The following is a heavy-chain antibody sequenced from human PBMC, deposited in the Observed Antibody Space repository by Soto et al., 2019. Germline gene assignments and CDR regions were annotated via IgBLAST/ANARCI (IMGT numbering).Heavy chain of an antibody. CDR1: GYTFTSYD. CDR2: MNPNSGNT. J-gene: IGHJ5*02. CDR3: ARPRRNYDYFDP. Sequence: ASVKVSCKASGYTFTSYDIHWVRQATGQGLEWMGWMNPNSGNTAFAQNFQGRVTMTRNTSISTAYMELSSLRSEDTAVYYCARPRRNYDYFDPWGQGTLVTVSS. V-gene: IGHV1-8*01. D-gene: IGHD1-7*01.